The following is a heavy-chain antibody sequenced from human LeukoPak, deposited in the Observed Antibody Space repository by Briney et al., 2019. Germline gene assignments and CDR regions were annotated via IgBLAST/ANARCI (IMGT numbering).Heavy chain of an antibody. CDR2: IYYSGST. Sequence: SETLSLTCTVSGGSISSYYWSWIRQPPGKGLEWMGYIYYSGSTNYNPSLKSRVTISVDTSKNQFALKLSSVTAADTAVYYCARADSGSPPFGYWGQGGLVTVCS. CDR3: ARADSGSPPFGY. CDR1: GGSISSYY. J-gene: IGHJ4*02. D-gene: IGHD1-26*01. V-gene: IGHV4-59*01.